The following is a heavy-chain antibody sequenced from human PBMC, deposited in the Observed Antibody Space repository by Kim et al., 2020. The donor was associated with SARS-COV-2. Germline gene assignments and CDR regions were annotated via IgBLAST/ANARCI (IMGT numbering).Heavy chain of an antibody. V-gene: IGHV3-23*01. D-gene: IGHD5-18*01. Sequence: YAESVKCRFTIARDNSKSTLYLQMNSLRAEDTAVYYCAKDTGYSYANWFDPWGQGTLVTVSS. J-gene: IGHJ5*02. CDR3: AKDTGYSYANWFDP.